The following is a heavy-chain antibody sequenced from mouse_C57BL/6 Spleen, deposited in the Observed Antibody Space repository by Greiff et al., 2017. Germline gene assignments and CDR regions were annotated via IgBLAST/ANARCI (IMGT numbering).Heavy chain of an antibody. J-gene: IGHJ4*01. CDR3: ARLGSYDRGYYAMDY. CDR1: GYTFTDYY. V-gene: IGHV1-76*01. Sequence: VQLQQSGAELVRPGASVKLSCKASGYTFTDYYINWVKQRPGQGLEWIARIYPGSGNTYYNEKFKGKATLTAEKSSSTAYMQLSSLTSEDSAVYFCARLGSYDRGYYAMDYWGQGTSVTVSS. CDR2: IYPGSGNT. D-gene: IGHD2-12*01.